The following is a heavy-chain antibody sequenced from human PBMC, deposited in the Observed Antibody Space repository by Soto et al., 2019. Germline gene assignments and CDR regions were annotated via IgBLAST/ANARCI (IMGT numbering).Heavy chain of an antibody. V-gene: IGHV1-69*06. Sequence: QVQLVQSGAEVKKPGSSVKVSCKASGGTFSSYAITWVRQAPGQGLDWMGEIIPIFGATHFAQKFQGRVTITADKSTTTAYMELSSLTSEDTDVYYCAIMGGSFLDSWGQGTLVTVSS. CDR2: IIPIFGAT. D-gene: IGHD1-26*01. CDR1: GGTFSSYA. J-gene: IGHJ5*01. CDR3: AIMGGSFLDS.